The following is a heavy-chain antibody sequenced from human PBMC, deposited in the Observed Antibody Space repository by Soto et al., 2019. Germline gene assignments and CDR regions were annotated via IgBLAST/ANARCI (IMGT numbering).Heavy chain of an antibody. CDR1: GGSINNFY. V-gene: IGHV4-59*01. CDR3: ARYSPPKKSYDSNPGWFDP. Sequence: SETLSLTCTVSGGSINNFYWTWIRQPPGKGLEWIGYVYYTGSTSYNPSLKSRVTISLDTSMNQFSLTLNSVTAADTAMYFCARYSPPKKSYDSNPGWFDPWGQGTLVTVSS. D-gene: IGHD3-22*01. CDR2: VYYTGST. J-gene: IGHJ5*02.